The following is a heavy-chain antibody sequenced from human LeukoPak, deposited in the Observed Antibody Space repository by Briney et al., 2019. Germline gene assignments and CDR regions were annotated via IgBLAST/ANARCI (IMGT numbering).Heavy chain of an antibody. J-gene: IGHJ4*02. Sequence: GGSLRLSCAASGFTFSSYSMNWVRQAPGKGLEWVSSISSSSSSYIFYADSVKGRFTISRDNAKNSLYLQMNSLRAEDTAVYYCARVISVVIPFDYWGQGTLVTVSS. CDR3: ARVISVVIPFDY. D-gene: IGHD3-22*01. V-gene: IGHV3-21*01. CDR2: ISSSSSSYI. CDR1: GFTFSSYS.